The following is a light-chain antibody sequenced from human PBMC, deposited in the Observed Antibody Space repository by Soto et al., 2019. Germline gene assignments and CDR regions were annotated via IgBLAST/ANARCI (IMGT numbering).Light chain of an antibody. CDR3: SSYSSTFTLDV. Sequence: QSALTQPASVSGSPGQSITISCTGSDSDVGGYNYVSWYQHHPGKAPKLIIYDVSSRPSGVSNRFSGSKSGDTASLTISGLQAEDEADYYCSSYSSTFTLDVFGTGTQLTVL. CDR2: DVS. J-gene: IGLJ7*01. V-gene: IGLV2-14*03. CDR1: DSDVGGYNY.